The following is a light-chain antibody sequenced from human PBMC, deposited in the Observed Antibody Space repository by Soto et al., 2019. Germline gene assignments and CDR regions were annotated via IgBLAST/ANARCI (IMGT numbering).Light chain of an antibody. CDR2: LEGSGTY. Sequence: QPVLTQSSSASASLGSSVKLTCTLSSGHRTFIIAWHQQQPGKAPRYLMNLEGSGTYNKGSGVPDRFSGSSSGADRYLTISNLQFEDEADYYCQTWDSDTAIFGGGTKVTVL. CDR3: QTWDSDTAI. CDR1: SGHRTFI. J-gene: IGLJ2*01. V-gene: IGLV4-60*02.